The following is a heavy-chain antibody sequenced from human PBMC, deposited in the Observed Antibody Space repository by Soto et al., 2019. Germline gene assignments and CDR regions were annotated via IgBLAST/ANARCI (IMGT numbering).Heavy chain of an antibody. J-gene: IGHJ6*02. Sequence: QVQLVESGGGVVQPGRSLRLSCAASGFTFSSYGMHWVRQAPGKGLEWVAVISYDGSNKYYADSVKGQFTISRDNSKNTLYLQMNSLRAEDTAVYYCAGSGWYGVDYYYGMDVWGQGTTVTVSS. CDR1: GFTFSSYG. CDR3: AGSGWYGVDYYYGMDV. D-gene: IGHD6-19*01. CDR2: ISYDGSNK. V-gene: IGHV3-30*03.